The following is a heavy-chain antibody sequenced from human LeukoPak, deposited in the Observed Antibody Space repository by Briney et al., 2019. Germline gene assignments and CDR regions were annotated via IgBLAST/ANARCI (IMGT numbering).Heavy chain of an antibody. V-gene: IGHV3-7*01. CDR1: GFTFSSYS. Sequence: GSLRLSCAAYGFTFSSYSMSWGRQAPGKGLEWVANIKQDGSEKYYVDSVKGRFTISRDNAKNSLYLQMNSLRAEDTALYYCASGRQLGYWGQGPLVTVSS. J-gene: IGHJ4*02. CDR3: ASGRQLGY. D-gene: IGHD3-16*01. CDR2: IKQDGSEK.